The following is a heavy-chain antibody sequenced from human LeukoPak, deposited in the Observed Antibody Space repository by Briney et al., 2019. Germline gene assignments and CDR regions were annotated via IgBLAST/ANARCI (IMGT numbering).Heavy chain of an antibody. Sequence: PGGSLRLSCEASSGFTFGNYDMHWLRQAPGKGLEWLSSIGISGDYSTYYAESVKGRFSISRDNVNNFLYLQMDRLRGEDTAVYYCARNRGYCDDTSCPKLFAPWGQGTMVIVSS. CDR2: IGISGDYST. CDR3: ARNRGYCDDTSCPKLFAP. CDR1: GFTFGNYD. D-gene: IGHD2-15*01. V-gene: IGHV3-48*03. J-gene: IGHJ5*02.